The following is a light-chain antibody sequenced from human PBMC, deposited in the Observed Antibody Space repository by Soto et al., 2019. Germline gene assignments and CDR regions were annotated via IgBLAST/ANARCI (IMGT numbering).Light chain of an antibody. CDR3: QQYNSYPWT. CDR1: QSISSW. J-gene: IGKJ1*01. V-gene: IGKV1-5*03. Sequence: DIQMTQSPSTLSAAVGDRVIITCRSSQSISSWLAWYQQKPGKAPKLLIHKASSLESGVPSRFSGSGSGTEFTLAISSLQRDDFAAYCCQQYNSYPWTFGQGTKVDIK. CDR2: KAS.